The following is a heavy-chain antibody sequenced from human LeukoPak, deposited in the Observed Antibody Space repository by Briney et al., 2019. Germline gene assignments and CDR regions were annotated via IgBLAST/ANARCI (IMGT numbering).Heavy chain of an antibody. V-gene: IGHV1-2*02. CDR3: ARGATVTTYRYYYMDV. CDR1: GYTFTGYY. J-gene: IGHJ6*03. Sequence: ASVKVSCKASGYTFTGYYMHWVRQAPGQGLEWMGWINPNSGGTNYAQKFQGRVTMTRDTSISTAYMELSRLRSDDTAVYYCARGATVTTYRYYYMDVWGKGTTVTVSS. D-gene: IGHD4-11*01. CDR2: INPNSGGT.